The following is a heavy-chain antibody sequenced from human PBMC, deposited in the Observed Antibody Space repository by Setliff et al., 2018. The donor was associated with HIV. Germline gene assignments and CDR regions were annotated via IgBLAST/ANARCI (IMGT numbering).Heavy chain of an antibody. Sequence: ASVKVSCKASGYSFSSYGFSWVRQAPGQGLEWMGWISAYNDNTNYAQKFQGRVTMTTDASTSTAYMEVRSLRSDDTAVYYCARDRPVVKWELLSWGQGTLVTVSS. V-gene: IGHV1-18*01. CDR3: ARDRPVVKWELLS. D-gene: IGHD1-26*01. CDR2: ISAYNDNT. J-gene: IGHJ4*02. CDR1: GYSFSSYG.